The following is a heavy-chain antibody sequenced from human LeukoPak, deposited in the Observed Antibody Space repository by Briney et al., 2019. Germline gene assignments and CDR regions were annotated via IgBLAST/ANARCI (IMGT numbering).Heavy chain of an antibody. CDR1: GFNVSSKY. D-gene: IGHD4-23*01. Sequence: GGSLRLSCAASGFNVSSKYVSWVRQAPGKGLEWVSVIYRGGSTYYADSVKGRFTISRDNSKNSLYLQMNSLRAEDTAVYYCARDLPVVYWGQGTLVTVSS. CDR2: IYRGGST. V-gene: IGHV3-53*01. J-gene: IGHJ4*02. CDR3: ARDLPVVY.